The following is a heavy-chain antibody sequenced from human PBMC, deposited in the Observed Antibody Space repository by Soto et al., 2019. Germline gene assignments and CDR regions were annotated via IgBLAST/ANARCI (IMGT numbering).Heavy chain of an antibody. D-gene: IGHD2-2*01. CDR2: IYWADDK. CDR3: AHGYVQLLATFHYFDS. CDR1: GFSITGNGEG. J-gene: IGHJ4*02. V-gene: IGHV2-5*02. Sequence: ESGPTLVNPTQTLTLTCTFSGFSITGNGEGVGWIRQPPGKALEWLALIYWADDKRHSPSLRNRLTITLDNSKDQAILTMTDMGPADTATYYCAHGYVQLLATFHYFDSWGQGTQVTSPQ.